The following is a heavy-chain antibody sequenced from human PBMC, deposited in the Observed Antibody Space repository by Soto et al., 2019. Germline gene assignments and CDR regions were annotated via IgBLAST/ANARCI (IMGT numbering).Heavy chain of an antibody. CDR1: GFTFSSYG. D-gene: IGHD3-3*01. CDR2: ISYDGSNK. Sequence: QVQLVESGGGVVQPGRSLRLSCAASGFTFSSYGMHWVRQAPGKGLEWVAVISYDGSNKYYADSVKGRFTISRDNSKNTLYLQMNSLRAEDTAVYYCAKDREGLVWSLTGVYYYGMDVWGQGTTVTVSS. CDR3: AKDREGLVWSLTGVYYYGMDV. V-gene: IGHV3-30*18. J-gene: IGHJ6*02.